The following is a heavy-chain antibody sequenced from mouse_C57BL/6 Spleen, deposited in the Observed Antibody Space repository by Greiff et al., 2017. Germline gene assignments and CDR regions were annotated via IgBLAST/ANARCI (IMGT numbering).Heavy chain of an antibody. CDR1: GYTFTSYW. Sequence: VQLQQSGAELVKPGASVKMSCTASGYTFTSYWITWVKQRPGQGLEWIGDIYPGSGSTNYNEKFKSKATLTVDTSSSTAYMQLSSLTSEDSAFSYCARSPVYYGSSYPYAMDYWGQGTSVTVSS. CDR3: ARSPVYYGSSYPYAMDY. CDR2: IYPGSGST. J-gene: IGHJ4*01. D-gene: IGHD1-1*01. V-gene: IGHV1-55*01.